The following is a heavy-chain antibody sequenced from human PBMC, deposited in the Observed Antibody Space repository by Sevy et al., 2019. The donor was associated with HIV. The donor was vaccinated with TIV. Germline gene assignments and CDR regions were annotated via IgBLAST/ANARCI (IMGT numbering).Heavy chain of an antibody. J-gene: IGHJ4*02. D-gene: IGHD6-6*01. CDR3: ARDLREYSSSSKYYFDY. Sequence: GGSLRLSCAASGFTFSSYSMNWVRQAPGKGLEWVSSISSSNNYIYYADSLKGRFTISRDNAKNSLYLQMNSLRAEDTAVYYCARDLREYSSSSKYYFDYSGQRILVTVSS. CDR1: GFTFSSYS. V-gene: IGHV3-21*01. CDR2: ISSSNNYI.